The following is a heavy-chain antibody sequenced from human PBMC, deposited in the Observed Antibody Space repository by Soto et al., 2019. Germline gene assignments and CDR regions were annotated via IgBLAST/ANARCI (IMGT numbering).Heavy chain of an antibody. Sequence: PGGSLRLSCAASGFTFSSYSMNWVRQAPGKGLEWVSSISSSSSYIYYADSVKGRFTISRDNAKNSLYLQMNSLRAEDTAVYYCARHRPDSYGYCNWFDHWGQGTLVTVSS. CDR2: ISSSSSYI. CDR1: GFTFSSYS. V-gene: IGHV3-21*01. CDR3: ARHRPDSYGYCNWFDH. J-gene: IGHJ5*02. D-gene: IGHD5-18*01.